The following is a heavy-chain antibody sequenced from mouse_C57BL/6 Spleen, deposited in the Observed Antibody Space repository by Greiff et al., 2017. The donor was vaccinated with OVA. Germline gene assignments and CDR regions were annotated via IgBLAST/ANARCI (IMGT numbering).Heavy chain of an antibody. CDR3: ARGNYGSPYYFDY. CDR2: IYPGDGDT. Sequence: QVQLQQSGPELVKPGASVKISCKASGYAFSSSWMNWVKQRPGKGLEWIGRIYPGDGDTNYNGKFKGKATLTADKSSSTAYMQLSSLTSEDSAVYFCARGNYGSPYYFDYWGQGTTLTVSS. CDR1: GYAFSSSW. D-gene: IGHD1-1*01. J-gene: IGHJ2*01. V-gene: IGHV1-82*01.